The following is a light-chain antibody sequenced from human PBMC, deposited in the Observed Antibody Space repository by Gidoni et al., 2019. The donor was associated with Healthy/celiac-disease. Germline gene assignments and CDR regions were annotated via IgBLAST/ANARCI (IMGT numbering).Light chain of an antibody. CDR1: QDISNY. J-gene: IGKJ1*01. V-gene: IGKV1-33*01. CDR2: DAS. Sequence: DMQLTHSPSSLSASVGDRVTITCRASQDISNYLNWYQQKPGKAPKLLIYDASNLESGVPSRFSGSGSGTDFTLTISSLQPDDIATYYCQQYDSHPRTFGQXTKLEIK. CDR3: QQYDSHPRT.